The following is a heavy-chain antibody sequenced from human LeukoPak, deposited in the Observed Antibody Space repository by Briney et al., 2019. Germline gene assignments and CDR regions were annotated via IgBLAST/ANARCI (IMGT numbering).Heavy chain of an antibody. J-gene: IGHJ6*02. CDR2: ISAYNGNT. V-gene: IGHV1-18*01. CDR3: AHEVIAAAGLPYYYGMDV. Sequence: ASVKVSCKASGYTFTSYGISWVRQAPGQGLEWMGWISAYNGNTNYAQKLQGRVTVTTDTSTSTAYMELRSLRSDDTAVYYCAHEVIAAAGLPYYYGMDVWGQGTTVTVSS. D-gene: IGHD6-13*01. CDR1: GYTFTSYG.